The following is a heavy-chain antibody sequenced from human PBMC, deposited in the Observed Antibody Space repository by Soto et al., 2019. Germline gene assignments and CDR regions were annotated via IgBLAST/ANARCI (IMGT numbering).Heavy chain of an antibody. J-gene: IGHJ5*02. CDR1: GYTFTGYY. V-gene: IGHV1-2*02. CDR3: ASEGGPNWNDASYTWFDP. D-gene: IGHD1-1*01. CDR2: INPNSGGT. Sequence: ASVKVSCKASGYTFTGYYMHWVRQAPGQGLEWMGWINPNSGGTNYAQKFQGRVTMTRDTSISTAYMELSRLRSDDTAVYYCASEGGPNWNDASYTWFDPWGQGTLVTVSS.